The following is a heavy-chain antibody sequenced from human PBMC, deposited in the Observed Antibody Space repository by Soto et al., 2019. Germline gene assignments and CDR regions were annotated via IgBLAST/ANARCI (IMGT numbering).Heavy chain of an antibody. D-gene: IGHD5-12*01. V-gene: IGHV3-33*01. CDR3: AREQDIVATEVSDFDY. CDR1: GFTFSSYG. Sequence: GGSLRLSCAASGFTFSSYGMHWVRQAPGKGLEWVAVIWYDGSNKYYADSVKGRFTISRDNSKNTLYLQMNSLRAEDTAVYYCAREQDIVATEVSDFDYWGQGTLVTVSS. CDR2: IWYDGSNK. J-gene: IGHJ4*02.